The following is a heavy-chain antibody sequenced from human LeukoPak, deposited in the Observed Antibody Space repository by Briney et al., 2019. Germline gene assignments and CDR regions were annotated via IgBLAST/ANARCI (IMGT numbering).Heavy chain of an antibody. CDR2: IVVGSGNT. V-gene: IGHV1-58*02. CDR3: AASRSYYYDSSGYWSAFDI. Sequence: SVKVSCKASGFTFTSSAMQWVRQARGQRLEWIGWIVVGSGNTNYAQKFQERVTITRDMSTSTAYMELSSLRSEDTAVYYCAASRSYYYDSSGYWSAFDIWGRGTMVTVSS. D-gene: IGHD3-22*01. J-gene: IGHJ3*02. CDR1: GFTFTSSA.